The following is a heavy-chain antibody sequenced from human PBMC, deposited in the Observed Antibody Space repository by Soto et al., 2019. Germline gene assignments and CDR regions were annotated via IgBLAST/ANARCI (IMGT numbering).Heavy chain of an antibody. D-gene: IGHD2-8*01. Sequence: QVQLVESGGGVVQPGGSLRLSCAASGFTFSRYGMHWVRQAPGKGLEWVAVMSYDGNNKYYADSVKGRFTVSRDNSRNTQYLQMNSLKVEDTAVYFCAKGFLSGGYGANGVCYHFDYWGQGTTVTVSS. CDR1: GFTFSRYG. V-gene: IGHV3-30*18. CDR2: MSYDGNNK. J-gene: IGHJ4*02. CDR3: AKGFLSGGYGANGVCYHFDY.